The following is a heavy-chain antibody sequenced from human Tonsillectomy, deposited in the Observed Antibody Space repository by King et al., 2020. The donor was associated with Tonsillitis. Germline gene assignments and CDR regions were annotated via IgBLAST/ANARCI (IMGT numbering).Heavy chain of an antibody. D-gene: IGHD2-2*02. CDR2: INHSGST. Sequence: VQLQQWGAGLLKPSETLSLTCAVYGGSFSGYYWSWIRQPPGKGLEWIGEINHSGSTNYNPSLKGRVTISVDTSKNQFSLKLSSVTAADTAVYYCARGYTVDAWYFDLWGRGTLVTVSS. V-gene: IGHV4-34*01. CDR1: GGSFSGYY. CDR3: ARGYTVDAWYFDL. J-gene: IGHJ2*01.